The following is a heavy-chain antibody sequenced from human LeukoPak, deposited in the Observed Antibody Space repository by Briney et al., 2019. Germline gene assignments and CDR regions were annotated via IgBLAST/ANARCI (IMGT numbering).Heavy chain of an antibody. CDR1: GFPFSSFA. J-gene: IGHJ4*02. V-gene: IGHV3-23*01. D-gene: IGHD5-18*01. CDR3: AKGAYNPLDY. CDR2: IDGSGANT. Sequence: PGVSLRLSCAASGFPFSSFAMRWVRQAPGKGPEWVSAIDGSGANTYYTASVKGRFTNSKDNPKNIRSVHMNRRRAEDTARYYCAKGAYNPLDYWGQGTLVSVSS.